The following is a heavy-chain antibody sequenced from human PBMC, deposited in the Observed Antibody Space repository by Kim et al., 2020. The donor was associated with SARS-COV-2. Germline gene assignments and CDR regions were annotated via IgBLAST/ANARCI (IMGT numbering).Heavy chain of an antibody. V-gene: IGHV4-39*07. CDR1: GGSISSSSYY. CDR3: ARDWTKLDY. J-gene: IGHJ4*02. CDR2: IYYSGST. D-gene: IGHD1-1*01. Sequence: SEILSLTCTVSGGSISSSSYYWGWIRQPPGKGLEWIGSIYYSGSTYYNPSLKSRVTISVDTSKNQFSLKLSSVTAADTAVYYCARDWTKLDYWGQGTLVTVSS.